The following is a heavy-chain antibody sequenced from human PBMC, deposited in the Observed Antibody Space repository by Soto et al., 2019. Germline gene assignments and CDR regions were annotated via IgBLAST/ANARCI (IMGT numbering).Heavy chain of an antibody. D-gene: IGHD2-21*01. Sequence: SLTCTVSGVSIHNSHSFWGWIRQPPGKGPEFIGTVYYSGGAHYNSSLKSRVTISVDTANNQVSLRMRSLTAADTAVYYCGRVVEGATRHTDLDSWGQGTLVTVSS. V-gene: IGHV4-39*01. CDR3: GRVVEGATRHTDLDS. CDR1: GVSIHNSHSF. CDR2: VYYSGGA. J-gene: IGHJ5*01.